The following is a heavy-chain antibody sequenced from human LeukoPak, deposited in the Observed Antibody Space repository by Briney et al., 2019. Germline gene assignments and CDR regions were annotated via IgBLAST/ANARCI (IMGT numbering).Heavy chain of an antibody. D-gene: IGHD3-10*02. J-gene: IGHJ4*02. CDR1: VGSISIYF. CDR2: IYYTGST. CDR3: ARAPRWSGSTSFFDY. V-gene: IGHV4-59*01. Sequence: SETLSLTCTLSVGSISIYFWSWIRQPPGKKLEWVGYIYYTGSTNYNPSLKSRVTISVDTSKNQFSLKLNSMTAADTAVYYCARAPRWSGSTSFFDYWGQGTLVTVSS.